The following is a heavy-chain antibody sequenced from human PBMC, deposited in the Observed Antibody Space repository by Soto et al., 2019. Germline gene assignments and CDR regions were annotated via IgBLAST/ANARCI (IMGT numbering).Heavy chain of an antibody. D-gene: IGHD3-3*01. J-gene: IGHJ6*02. Sequence: SETLSLTCAVHGGSFSGYYWSWIRQPPGKGLEWIGEINHSGSTNYNPSLKSRVTISVDTSKNQFSLKLSSVTAADTAVYYCARGPNRPFWSGYYVLDYYYYGMDVWGQGTTVTVSS. CDR1: GGSFSGYY. CDR3: ARGPNRPFWSGYYVLDYYYYGMDV. V-gene: IGHV4-34*01. CDR2: INHSGST.